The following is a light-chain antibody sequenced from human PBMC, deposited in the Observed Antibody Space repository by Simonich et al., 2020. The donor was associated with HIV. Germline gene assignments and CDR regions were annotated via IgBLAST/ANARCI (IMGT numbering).Light chain of an antibody. CDR2: DAS. V-gene: IGKV3-11*01. CDR3: QQTNSFPRT. CDR1: QNISSY. J-gene: IGKJ1*01. Sequence: EIVLTQSPATLSLSPGERATLSCRASQNISSYLAWYQQKPGQAPRLLIYDASNRATDIPARFSGSGSGTDFTLTISSLQPEDFATYYCQQTNSFPRTFGQGTKVEIK.